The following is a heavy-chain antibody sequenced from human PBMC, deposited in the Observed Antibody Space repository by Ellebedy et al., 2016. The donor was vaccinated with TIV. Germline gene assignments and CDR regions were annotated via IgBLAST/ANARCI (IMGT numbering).Heavy chain of an antibody. Sequence: SETLSLTXTVSGGSVSSGSYYWSWIRQPPGKGLEWIGYIYYSGSTNYNPSLKSRVTISVDTSKNQFSLKLSSVTAADTAVYYCARDWNSGSYSYYYYGMDVWGQGTTVTVSS. CDR3: ARDWNSGSYSYYYYGMDV. CDR1: GGSVSSGSYY. D-gene: IGHD1-26*01. J-gene: IGHJ6*02. V-gene: IGHV4-61*01. CDR2: IYYSGST.